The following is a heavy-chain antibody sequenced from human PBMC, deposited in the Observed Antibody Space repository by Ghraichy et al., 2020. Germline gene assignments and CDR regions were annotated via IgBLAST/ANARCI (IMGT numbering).Heavy chain of an antibody. CDR1: GGSISSYY. D-gene: IGHD6-13*01. Sequence: SQTISLTCTVSGGSISSYYWSWIRQPPGKGLEWIGYIYYTGTTNYNPSLKSRLTISVDTSTNHFSLRLSSVTAADTAIYYCARYTVAAAGSFYYFDYWGQGKLVTVSS. J-gene: IGHJ4*02. V-gene: IGHV4-59*01. CDR3: ARYTVAAAGSFYYFDY. CDR2: IYYTGTT.